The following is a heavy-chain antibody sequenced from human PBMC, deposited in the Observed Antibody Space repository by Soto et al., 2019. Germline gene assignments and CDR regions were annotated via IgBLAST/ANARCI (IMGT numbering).Heavy chain of an antibody. CDR2: IYDSGIT. J-gene: IGHJ3*01. CDR1: GASVGSGEYY. D-gene: IGHD5-18*01. CDR3: ARDVAHGYTENV. Sequence: QVQLQESGPGLVKPSQTLSLACSVSGASVGSGEYYYSWIRQPPGKGLEWIGYIYDSGITHYTPSLKGRLTMSPDTSNNQVSLKLHSVTAADTAVYFCARDVAHGYTENVWGQGTLVTVSS. V-gene: IGHV4-30-4*01.